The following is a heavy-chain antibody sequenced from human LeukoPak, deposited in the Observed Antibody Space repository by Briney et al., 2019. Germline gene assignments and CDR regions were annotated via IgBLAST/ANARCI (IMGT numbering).Heavy chain of an antibody. CDR2: INPAASEI. V-gene: IGHV3-7*01. J-gene: IGHJ4*02. D-gene: IGHD3-10*01. CDR3: AKGDQLLWFGELSPTSYFDY. CDR1: GFTFSRHW. Sequence: GGSLRLSCAASGFTFSRHWMSWVRQAPGMGLEWVANINPAASEIYSVDSVKGRFTISRDNSKNTLYLQMNSLRAEDMAVYYCAKGDQLLWFGELSPTSYFDYWGQGTLVTVSS.